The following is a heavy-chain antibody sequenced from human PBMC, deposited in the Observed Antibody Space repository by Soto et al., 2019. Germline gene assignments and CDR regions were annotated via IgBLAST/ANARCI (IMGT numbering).Heavy chain of an antibody. Sequence: PEGSLRRSCAASGVSLSSNDMHWVRQAPGKGLEWVAVISYDGSNKYYADSVKGRFTISRDNSKYTLYLQMNSLRAEDTAVYYCAKDVGWGVGATIDYWRQGTLVPVSS. CDR2: ISYDGSNK. V-gene: IGHV3-30*18. CDR1: GVSLSSND. CDR3: AKDVGWGVGATIDY. D-gene: IGHD1-26*01. J-gene: IGHJ4*02.